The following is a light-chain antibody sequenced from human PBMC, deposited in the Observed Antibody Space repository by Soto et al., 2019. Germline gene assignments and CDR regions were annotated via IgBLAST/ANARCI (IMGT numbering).Light chain of an antibody. CDR3: QQRSNWPPGIT. Sequence: EIVLTQSPATLSLSPGEGATLSCRASRSINNYLAWYQQRPGQAPRLLFYDASNRATGIPARFNGSGSGTDFTLTITALEPDDFAVYYCQQRSNWPPGITFGQGTKLEIK. CDR1: RSINNY. J-gene: IGKJ2*01. V-gene: IGKV3-11*01. CDR2: DAS.